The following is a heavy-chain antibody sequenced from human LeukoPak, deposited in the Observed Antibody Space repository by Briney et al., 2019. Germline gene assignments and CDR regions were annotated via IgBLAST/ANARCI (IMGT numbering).Heavy chain of an antibody. V-gene: IGHV3-33*08. CDR1: GFTFSSYG. CDR3: ARDIYFRRASIAARPGY. D-gene: IGHD6-6*01. J-gene: IGHJ4*02. CDR2: IWYDGSNK. Sequence: LPGGSLRLSCAASGFTFSSYGMHWVRQAPGKGLEWVAVIWYDGSNKYYADSVKGRFTISRDNSKNTLYLQMNSLRAEDTAVYYCARDIYFRRASIAARPGYWGQGTLVTVSS.